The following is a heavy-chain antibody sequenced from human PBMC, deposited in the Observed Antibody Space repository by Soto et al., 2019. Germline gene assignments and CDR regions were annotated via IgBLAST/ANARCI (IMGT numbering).Heavy chain of an antibody. J-gene: IGHJ1*01. D-gene: IGHD4-17*01. CDR3: AHNDDYANESFRN. CDR2: IYGDDDQ. Sequence: QITLKESGPTLVKPTQTLTLTCTYSGFSINSAAVGVDWVRQPPGKALEWLALIYGDDDQRYTPSLTGRLTITQDTSKNQVFLRITNLDPVDTATYYCAHNDDYANESFRNWGQGTLVIVSS. V-gene: IGHV2-5*02. CDR1: GFSINSAAVG.